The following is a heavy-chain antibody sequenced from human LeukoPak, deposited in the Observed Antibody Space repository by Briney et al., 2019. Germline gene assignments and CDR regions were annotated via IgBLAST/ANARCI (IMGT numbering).Heavy chain of an antibody. CDR3: ASLRRGVVDY. CDR1: GYSISSGYY. D-gene: IGHD2-8*01. CDR2: IYHSGST. V-gene: IGHV4-38-2*02. J-gene: IGHJ4*02. Sequence: PSETLSLTCTVSGYSISSGYYWGWIRQPPGKGLEWIGSIYHSGSTYYNPSLKSRVTISVDTSKNQFSLKLSSVTAADTAVYYCASLRRGVVDYWGQGTLVTVSS.